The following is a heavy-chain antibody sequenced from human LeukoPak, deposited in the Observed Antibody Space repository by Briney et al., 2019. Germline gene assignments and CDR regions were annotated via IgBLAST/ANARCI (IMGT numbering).Heavy chain of an antibody. J-gene: IGHJ5*02. CDR1: GYTFTGYY. V-gene: IGHV1-2*02. D-gene: IGHD1-26*01. CDR3: ARDEVGATHNWFDP. Sequence: ASVKVSCKASGYTFTGYYIHWVRQAPGQGLEWMGWINPNTGGTTNAQKFQGRVTMTRDTSISTAYMELSSLTSDDTAVYYCARDEVGATHNWFDPWGQGTLVTVSS. CDR2: INPNTGGT.